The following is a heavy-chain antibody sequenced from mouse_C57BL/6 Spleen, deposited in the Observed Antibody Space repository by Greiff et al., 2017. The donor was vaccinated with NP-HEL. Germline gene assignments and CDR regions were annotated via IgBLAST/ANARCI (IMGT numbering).Heavy chain of an antibody. D-gene: IGHD1-1*01. Sequence: EVKLMESGGDLVKPGGSLKLSCAASGFTFSSYGMSWVRQTPDKRLEWVATISSGGSYTYYPDSVKGRFTISRDNAKNTLYLQMSSLKSEDTAMYYCASLYYGSSALYAMDYWGQGTSVTVSS. J-gene: IGHJ4*01. CDR3: ASLYYGSSALYAMDY. V-gene: IGHV5-6*01. CDR2: ISSGGSYT. CDR1: GFTFSSYG.